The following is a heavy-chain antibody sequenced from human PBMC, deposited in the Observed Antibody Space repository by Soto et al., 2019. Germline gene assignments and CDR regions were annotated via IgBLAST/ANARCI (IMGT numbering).Heavy chain of an antibody. CDR3: ASGPPVVPAAMNGLTDD. D-gene: IGHD2-2*01. V-gene: IGHV4-34*01. J-gene: IGHJ4*02. CDR1: GGSFSGYY. CDR2: INHSGST. Sequence: QVQLQQWGAGLLKPSETLSLTCAVYGGSFSGYYWSWIRQPPGKGLAWIGEINHSGSTNYNPSLKSRVTISVDTSKNQFSLKLSSVTAADTAVYYCASGPPVVPAAMNGLTDDWGQGTLVTVSS.